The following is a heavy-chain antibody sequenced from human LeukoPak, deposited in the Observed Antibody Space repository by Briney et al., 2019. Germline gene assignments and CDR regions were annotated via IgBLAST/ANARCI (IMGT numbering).Heavy chain of an antibody. CDR2: ISAYNGNT. CDR1: GYTFTSYG. CDR3: ARMGLGYCSSTSCSQAAFDI. J-gene: IGHJ3*02. D-gene: IGHD2-2*01. V-gene: IGHV1-18*01. Sequence: ASVKVSCKASGYTFTSYGISWVRQAPGQGLEWMGWISAYNGNTNYAQKLQGRVTMATDTSTSTAYMELRSLRSDDTAVYYCARMGLGYCSSTSCSQAAFDIWAKGQWSPSLQ.